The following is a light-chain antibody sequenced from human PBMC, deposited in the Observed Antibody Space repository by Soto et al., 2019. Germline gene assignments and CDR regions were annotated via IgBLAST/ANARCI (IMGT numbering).Light chain of an antibody. J-gene: IGKJ4*01. CDR1: QSVTTN. CDR3: QHDYNLLT. V-gene: IGKV3D-15*01. CDR2: GAS. Sequence: EIEMTQSPATVSVSPGGRATLSCRATQSVTTNLAWYQQKPGQAPRLLIYGASTRATAIPARFSGSGSGTDFTLTVSSLQPEDFAVYYCQHDYNLLTFGGGTKVDI.